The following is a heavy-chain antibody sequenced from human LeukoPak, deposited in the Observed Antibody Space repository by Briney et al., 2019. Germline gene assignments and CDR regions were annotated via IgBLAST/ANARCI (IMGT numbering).Heavy chain of an antibody. D-gene: IGHD4-17*01. V-gene: IGHV3-23*01. Sequence: GGSLRLSCAASGFTFNSYGMSWVRQAPGKGLEWVSAISGSGGSTYYADSVKGRFTISRDNAKNSLYLQMNSLRDEDTAVYYCARDTLVYADSPDAFDIWGQGTMVTVSS. CDR2: ISGSGGST. CDR3: ARDTLVYADSPDAFDI. CDR1: GFTFNSYG. J-gene: IGHJ3*02.